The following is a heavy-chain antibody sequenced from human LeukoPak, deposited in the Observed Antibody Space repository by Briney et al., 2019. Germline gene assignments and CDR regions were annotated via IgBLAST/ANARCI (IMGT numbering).Heavy chain of an antibody. CDR3: ARFRETTVAPDAFDI. CDR1: GGTFSSYT. CDR2: IIPTLGIA. V-gene: IGHV1-69*10. J-gene: IGHJ3*02. D-gene: IGHD4-11*01. Sequence: SVKVSCKASGGTFSSYTISWVRQAPGQGLEWMGGIIPTLGIANYAQKFQGRVTITADKSTSTAYMELSSLRSEDTAVYYCARFRETTVAPDAFDIWGQGTMVTVSS.